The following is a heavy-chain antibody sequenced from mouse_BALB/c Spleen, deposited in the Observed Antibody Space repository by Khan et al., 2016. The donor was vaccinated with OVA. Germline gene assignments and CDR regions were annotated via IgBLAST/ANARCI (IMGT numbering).Heavy chain of an antibody. V-gene: IGHV1S136*01. CDR1: GYTFTSYV. J-gene: IGHJ2*01. D-gene: IGHD2-14*01. CDR2: IYPFNDDT. Sequence: MQLEESGPELVKPGASVKMSCKASGYTFTSYVLHWLRQKPGQGLEWIGYIYPFNDDTKYNEKFKGEATLTSDKSSTTAYMELSSLTSEDSAVYYCAKNYRYDVYFDYWGQGTTLTVSS. CDR3: AKNYRYDVYFDY.